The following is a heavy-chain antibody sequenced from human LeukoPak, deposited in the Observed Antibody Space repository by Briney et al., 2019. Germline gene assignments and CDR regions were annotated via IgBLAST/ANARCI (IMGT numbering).Heavy chain of an antibody. CDR1: GFSFSDFG. CDR3: AKTLTTVTTSYYYMDV. J-gene: IGHJ6*03. D-gene: IGHD4-11*01. CDR2: IRYNGRII. V-gene: IGHV3-30*02. Sequence: GGSLKLSCAASGFSFSDFGMHWVRQAPGKGLEWVAFIRYNGRIIHYAGSVKGRFTISRDNSKNTLYLQMNSLRVADTAMYFCAKTLTTVTTSYYYMDVWGKGTTVTVSS.